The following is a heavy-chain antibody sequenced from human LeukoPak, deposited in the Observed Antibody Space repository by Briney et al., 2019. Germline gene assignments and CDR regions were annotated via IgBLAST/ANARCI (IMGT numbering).Heavy chain of an antibody. CDR2: ITSSSRYI. CDR3: ARDPYSGSYGDYYYYYMDV. J-gene: IGHJ6*03. Sequence: GGSLRLSCAASGFTFSSYTMNWVRQAPGKGLEWVSSITSSSRYIYYADSVKGRFTISRDNAKSSLYLQMNSLRAEDTAVYYCARDPYSGSYGDYYYYYMDVWGKGTTVTISS. D-gene: IGHD1-26*01. V-gene: IGHV3-21*01. CDR1: GFTFSSYT.